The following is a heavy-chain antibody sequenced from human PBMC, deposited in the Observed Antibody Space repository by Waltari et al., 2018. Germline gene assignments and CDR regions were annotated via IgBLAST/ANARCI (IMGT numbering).Heavy chain of an antibody. CDR2: VIPIFGTA. J-gene: IGHJ5*02. CDR3: ARAQQQLGPPTELWFDP. CDR1: GGTFSSYA. Sequence: QVQLVQSGAEVKKPGSSVKVSCKASGGTFSSYAISWVRQAPGQGLEWMGGVIPIFGTANYAQKFQSRVTITADKSTSTAYMELSSLRSEDTAVYYCARAQQQLGPPTELWFDPWGQGTLVTVSS. V-gene: IGHV1-69*14. D-gene: IGHD6-13*01.